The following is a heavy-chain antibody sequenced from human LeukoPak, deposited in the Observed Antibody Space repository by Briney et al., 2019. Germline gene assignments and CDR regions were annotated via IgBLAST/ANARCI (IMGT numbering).Heavy chain of an antibody. J-gene: IGHJ4*02. CDR1: GFTFSDYY. CDR2: ISSSGSTI. V-gene: IGHV3-11*01. D-gene: IGHD2-2*01. Sequence: GGSLRLSCAASGFTFSDYYMSWIRQAPGKGLEWVSYISSSGSTIYYADSVKGRFIISRDNAKNSLYLQMNSLRAEDTALYYCAKDLAMPDGPFDYWGQGTLVTVSS. CDR3: AKDLAMPDGPFDY.